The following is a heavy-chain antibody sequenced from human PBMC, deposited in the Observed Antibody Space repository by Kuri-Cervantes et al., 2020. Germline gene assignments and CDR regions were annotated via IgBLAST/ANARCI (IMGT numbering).Heavy chain of an antibody. D-gene: IGHD3-16*01. Sequence: GGSLRLSCAASGFTFSDYYMSWIRQAPGKGLEWVAVISYDGSNKYYADSVKGRFTISRDNSKNTLYLQMNSLRAEDTAVYYCARSLEVWGSYRNAFDIWGQGTMVTVSS. CDR3: ARSLEVWGSYRNAFDI. CDR1: GFTFSDYY. V-gene: IGHV3-30-3*01. CDR2: ISYDGSNK. J-gene: IGHJ3*02.